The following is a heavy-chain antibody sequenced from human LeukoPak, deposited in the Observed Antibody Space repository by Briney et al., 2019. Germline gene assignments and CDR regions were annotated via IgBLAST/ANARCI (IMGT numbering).Heavy chain of an antibody. V-gene: IGHV4-30-4*01. J-gene: IGHJ4*02. D-gene: IGHD2-15*01. CDR2: IYYSGST. CDR1: GGSISSGDYY. Sequence: PSQTLSLTCTVSGGSISSGDYYWSWTRQPPGKGLEWTGYIYYSGSTYYNPSLKSRVTISVDTSKNQFSLKLSSVTAADTAVYYCARDRGYCSGGSCYSHFDYWGQGTLVTVSS. CDR3: ARDRGYCSGGSCYSHFDY.